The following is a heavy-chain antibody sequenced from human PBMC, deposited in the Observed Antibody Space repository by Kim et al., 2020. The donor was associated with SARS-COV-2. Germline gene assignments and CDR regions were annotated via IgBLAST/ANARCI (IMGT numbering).Heavy chain of an antibody. CDR3: ARGIPGIVGAIPCFDY. CDR2: IIPIFGTA. CDR1: GGTFSSYA. D-gene: IGHD1-26*01. Sequence: SVKVSCKASGGTFSSYAISWVRQAPGQGLEWMGGIIPIFGTANYAQKFQGRVTITADESTSTAYMELSSLRSEDTAVYYCARGIPGIVGAIPCFDYWGQGTLVTVSS. V-gene: IGHV1-69*13. J-gene: IGHJ4*02.